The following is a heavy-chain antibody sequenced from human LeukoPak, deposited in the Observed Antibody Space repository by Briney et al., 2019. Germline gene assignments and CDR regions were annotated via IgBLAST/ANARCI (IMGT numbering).Heavy chain of an antibody. CDR1: GGTFTSYA. CDR3: ARGGYCSSTSCYADSSWFDP. J-gene: IGHJ5*02. D-gene: IGHD2-2*01. CDR2: IIPIFGTA. V-gene: IGHV1-69*13. Sequence: SVKVSCKASGGTFTSYAISWVRQAPGQGLEWMGGIIPIFGTANYAQKFQGRVTITADESTSTAYMELSSLRSEDTAVYYCARGGYCSSTSCYADSSWFDPWGQGTLVTVSS.